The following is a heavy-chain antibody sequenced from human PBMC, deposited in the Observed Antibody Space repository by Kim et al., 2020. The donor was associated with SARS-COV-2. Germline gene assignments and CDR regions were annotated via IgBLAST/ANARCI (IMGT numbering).Heavy chain of an antibody. Sequence: SVKVSCKASGGTFSSYAISWVRQAPGQGLEWMGGIIPIFGTANYAQKFQGRVTITADESTSTAYMELSSLRSEDTAVYYCARDQYCSSTSCYDAFDIWGQGTMVTVSS. CDR2: IIPIFGTA. CDR1: GGTFSSYA. J-gene: IGHJ3*02. CDR3: ARDQYCSSTSCYDAFDI. D-gene: IGHD2-2*01. V-gene: IGHV1-69*13.